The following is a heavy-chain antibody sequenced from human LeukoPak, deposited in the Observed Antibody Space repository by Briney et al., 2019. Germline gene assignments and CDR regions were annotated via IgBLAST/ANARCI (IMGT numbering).Heavy chain of an antibody. D-gene: IGHD3-3*01. CDR1: GFTFSNAW. V-gene: IGHV3-15*01. J-gene: IGHJ4*02. CDR2: LKSRTEGGTT. CDR3: TTGVTIFGLARQVRDY. Sequence: GGSLRLSCVVCGFTFSNAWMSWVRQAPGKGLEWVGRLKSRTEGGTTDYAAPVKGRFAISRDDSKNTLYLQMNSLKTEDTALYYCTTGVTIFGLARQVRDYWGQGTRVTVSS.